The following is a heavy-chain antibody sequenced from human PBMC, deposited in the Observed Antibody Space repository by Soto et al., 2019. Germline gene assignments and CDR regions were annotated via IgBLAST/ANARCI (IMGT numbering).Heavy chain of an antibody. CDR1: RFTFRNYW. D-gene: IGHD3-3*01. V-gene: IGHV3-74*01. CDR3: ARELGYDFQP. CDR2: INSDGSSR. Sequence: GGSLRLSCAASRFTFRNYWMHWVRQAPGKGPVWVSRINSDGSSRNYADSVKGRFTISRDNAKNTLYLQMNSLRAEDTAVYYCARELGYDFQPWGEGTLVTVSS. J-gene: IGHJ5*02.